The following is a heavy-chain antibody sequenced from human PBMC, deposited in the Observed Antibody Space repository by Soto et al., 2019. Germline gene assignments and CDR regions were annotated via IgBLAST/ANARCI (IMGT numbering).Heavy chain of an antibody. CDR3: ASHFPGVLVLGASPPGGDNYGWDV. Sequence: QVQLVQSGAEVKKPGSSVKVSCKASGGTFSRYTISWVRQAPGQGLEWMGRIIPILDIPNYAQNFQGRVTTTAANSTTPASMALSSPSSADTAVSSCASHFPGVLVLGASPPGGDNYGWDVWGQGTTVTVSS. D-gene: IGHD2-15*01. CDR2: IIPILDIP. V-gene: IGHV1-69*02. CDR1: GGTFSRYT. J-gene: IGHJ6*02.